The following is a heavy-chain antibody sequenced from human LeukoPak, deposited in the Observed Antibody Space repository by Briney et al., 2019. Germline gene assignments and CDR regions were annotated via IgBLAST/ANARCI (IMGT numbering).Heavy chain of an antibody. CDR2: ISGSGGST. J-gene: IGHJ4*02. Sequence: PGGSLRLSCAASGFTFSNFAVSWVRQAPGKGLEWVSAISGSGGSTYYADSVKGRFTISRDNSKNTLYLQMNSLRAEDTAVYYCAKMEQQLVGYYFDYWGQGALLTVSS. D-gene: IGHD6-13*01. CDR1: GFTFSNFA. V-gene: IGHV3-23*01. CDR3: AKMEQQLVGYYFDY.